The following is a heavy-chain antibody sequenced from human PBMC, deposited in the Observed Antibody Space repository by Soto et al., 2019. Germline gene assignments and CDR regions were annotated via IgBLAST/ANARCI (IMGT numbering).Heavy chain of an antibody. J-gene: IGHJ4*02. CDR3: GGYSSSYGYFNY. CDR2: FDPEDGET. CDR1: GYTLTELS. V-gene: IGHV1-24*01. Sequence: GASVKVSCKVSGYTLTELSMHWVRQAPGKGLEWMGGFDPEDGETIYAQKFQGRVTMTEDTSTDTAYMELSSLRSEDTAVYYCGGYSSSYGYFNYWGQGTLFTVS. D-gene: IGHD6-6*01.